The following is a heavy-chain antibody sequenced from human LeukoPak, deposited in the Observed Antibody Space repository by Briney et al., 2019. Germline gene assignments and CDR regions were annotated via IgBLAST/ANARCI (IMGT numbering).Heavy chain of an antibody. D-gene: IGHD6-13*01. CDR1: GCSFSSCSYY. Sequence: SETLSLTCTASGCSFSSCSYYWVWIRQPPGKGRVGIVSIYCSMRTYDNPSLKSRVSISVDTSQNQFSLKQSSVTAADTAVYYCARDARQQLGGYYFDYWGQGTLVTVSS. CDR2: IYCSMRT. CDR3: ARDARQQLGGYYFDY. J-gene: IGHJ4*02. V-gene: IGHV4-39*07.